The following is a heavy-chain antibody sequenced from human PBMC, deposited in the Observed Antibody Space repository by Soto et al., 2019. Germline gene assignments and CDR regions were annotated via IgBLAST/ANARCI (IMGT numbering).Heavy chain of an antibody. CDR1: GGSISSSSYY. CDR3: ARRHPHYGYCSGGSCYYFDY. D-gene: IGHD2-15*01. CDR2: IYYSGST. J-gene: IGHJ4*02. V-gene: IGHV4-39*01. Sequence: PSETLSLTCTVSGGSISSSSYYWGWIRQPPGKGLEWIGSIYYSGSTYYNPSLKSRVTISVDTSKNQFSLKLSSVTAADTAVYYCARRHPHYGYCSGGSCYYFDYWGQGTLVTVSS.